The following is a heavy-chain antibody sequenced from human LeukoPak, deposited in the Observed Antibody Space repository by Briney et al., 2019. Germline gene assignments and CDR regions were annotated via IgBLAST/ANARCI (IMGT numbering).Heavy chain of an antibody. D-gene: IGHD6-19*01. CDR3: ARALSSGWGELHYFDY. V-gene: IGHV4-34*01. CDR2: INHSGST. J-gene: IGHJ4*02. Sequence: TSETLSLTCAVYGGSFSGYYWSWIRQPPGKGLEWIGEINHSGSTNYNPSLKSRVTISVDTSKNQFSLKLSSVTAADTAVYYCARALSSGWGELHYFDYWGQGTLVTVSS. CDR1: GGSFSGYY.